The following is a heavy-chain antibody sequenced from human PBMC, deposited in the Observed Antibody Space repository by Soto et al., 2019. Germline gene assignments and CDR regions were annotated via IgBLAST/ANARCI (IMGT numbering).Heavy chain of an antibody. CDR2: MNPNSGET. D-gene: IGHD2-15*01. CDR3: ARVAVAARPRWYNWFDP. CDR1: GYTFTDYD. Sequence: QEQLVQSGAEVKKPGASVKVSCKTSGYTFTDYDINWVRQATGQGLEWIGWMNPNSGETGYAQKFQGRVTMTRSTSISTAYLEVISLRSEDTAVDYCARVAVAARPRWYNWFDPWGQGTLLTVSS. J-gene: IGHJ5*02. V-gene: IGHV1-8*01.